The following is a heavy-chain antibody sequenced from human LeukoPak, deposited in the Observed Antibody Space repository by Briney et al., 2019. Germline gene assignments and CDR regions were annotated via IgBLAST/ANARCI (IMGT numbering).Heavy chain of an antibody. Sequence: PGGSLRLSCAASGFTFSSYAMSWVRQAPGKGLEWVSAISGSGGSTYYADSVKGRFTISRDSSKNTLYLQMNSLRAEDTAVYYCAKNLRYCSGGSCYSEYFDYGGQRTLVTVSS. CDR1: GFTFSSYA. D-gene: IGHD2-15*01. CDR3: AKNLRYCSGGSCYSEYFDY. CDR2: ISGSGGST. J-gene: IGHJ4*02. V-gene: IGHV3-23*01.